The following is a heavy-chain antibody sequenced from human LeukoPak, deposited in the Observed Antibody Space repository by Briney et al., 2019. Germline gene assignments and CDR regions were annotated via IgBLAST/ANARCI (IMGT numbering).Heavy chain of an antibody. CDR3: AKSPSDIVVQDYFDY. D-gene: IGHD2-15*01. Sequence: PGGSLRLSCAASGFTFSSYGMHWVRQAPGKGQEWVAVIWYDGSNKYYADSVKGRFTISRDNSKNTLYLQMNSLRAEDTAVYYCAKSPSDIVVQDYFDYWGQGTLVTVSS. CDR1: GFTFSSYG. J-gene: IGHJ4*02. CDR2: IWYDGSNK. V-gene: IGHV3-33*06.